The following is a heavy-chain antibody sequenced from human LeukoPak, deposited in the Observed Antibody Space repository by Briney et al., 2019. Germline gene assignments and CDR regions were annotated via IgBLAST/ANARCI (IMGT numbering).Heavy chain of an antibody. Sequence: GGSLRLSCAASGFTFSSYAMHWVRQAPGKGLEWVAFIRYDGSNKYYADSVKGRFTISRDNSKNTLYLQMNSLRAEDTAMYYCASPPDSSGYYWGQGTLVTVSS. CDR2: IRYDGSNK. CDR3: ASPPDSSGYY. J-gene: IGHJ4*02. D-gene: IGHD3-22*01. V-gene: IGHV3-30*02. CDR1: GFTFSSYA.